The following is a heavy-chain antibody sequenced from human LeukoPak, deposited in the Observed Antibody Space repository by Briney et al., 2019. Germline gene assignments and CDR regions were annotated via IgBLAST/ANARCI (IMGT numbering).Heavy chain of an antibody. CDR3: ARLLATMVRGNYYYYMDV. Sequence: SETLSLTCTVSGGSISSSYYYWGWIRQPPGKGLEWIGTMYNSGSTDYNPSLESRVTISVDTSKNQFSLKLSSVTAADTAVYYCARLLATMVRGNYYYYMDVWGKGTTVTISS. J-gene: IGHJ6*03. D-gene: IGHD3-10*01. CDR2: MYNSGST. CDR1: GGSISSSYYY. V-gene: IGHV4-39*07.